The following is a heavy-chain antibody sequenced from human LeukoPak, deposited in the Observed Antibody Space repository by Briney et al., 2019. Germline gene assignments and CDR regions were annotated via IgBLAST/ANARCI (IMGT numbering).Heavy chain of an antibody. CDR1: GYTFTSHG. V-gene: IGHV1-18*01. Sequence: ASVKVSCKASGYTFTSHGISWVRQAPGQGLEWMGWIRPSTGDTDYALNLQGRVTLSTDTSTSTAYMELRSLRSDDTAVYYCARVRDYLFDLWGQGTLVTVSS. J-gene: IGHJ5*02. CDR3: ARVRDYLFDL. CDR2: IRPSTGDT.